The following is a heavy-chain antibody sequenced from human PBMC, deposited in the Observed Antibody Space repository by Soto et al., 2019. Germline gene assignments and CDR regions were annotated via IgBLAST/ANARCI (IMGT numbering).Heavy chain of an antibody. CDR3: ARGRYGDY. Sequence: QVHLVQSGAEVKKPGASVKVSCKGSGYGFTTYGITWVRQAPGQGLAWMAWISAHNGNTNYAQKLQGRVTVTRDTSTSTAYMELRSLRSDDTAVYYCARGRYGDYWGQGALVTVS. D-gene: IGHD1-1*01. J-gene: IGHJ4*02. V-gene: IGHV1-18*01. CDR2: ISAHNGNT. CDR1: GYGFTTYG.